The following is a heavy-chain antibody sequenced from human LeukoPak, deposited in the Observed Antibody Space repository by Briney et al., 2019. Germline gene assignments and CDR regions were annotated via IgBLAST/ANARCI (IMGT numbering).Heavy chain of an antibody. V-gene: IGHV3-30-3*01. Sequence: GGSLRLSCAASGFTFSTYAMPWVRQAPGKGLEWVAVISYDGSNKYYADSVKGRFTISRDNSKNTLYLQMNSLRAEDTAVYYCAREACPYRLCYYDSSGYSLNYYFAYWGQGTLVTVSS. J-gene: IGHJ4*02. D-gene: IGHD3-22*01. CDR3: AREACPYRLCYYDSSGYSLNYYFAY. CDR1: GFTFSTYA. CDR2: ISYDGSNK.